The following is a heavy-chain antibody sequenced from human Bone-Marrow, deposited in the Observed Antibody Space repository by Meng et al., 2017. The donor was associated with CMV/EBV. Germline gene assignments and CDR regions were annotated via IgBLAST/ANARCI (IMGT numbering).Heavy chain of an antibody. J-gene: IGHJ4*02. D-gene: IGHD3-3*01. CDR2: ISSSSSYI. CDR3: ATSITIFGVHS. V-gene: IGHV3-21*01. CDR1: GFTFSSYS. Sequence: GESLKISCAASGFTFSSYSMNWVRQAPGKGLEWVSSISSSSSYIYYADSVKGRFTISRDNAKNSLYLQMNSLRAEDTAVYYCATSITIFGVHSWGQGTLVTVSS.